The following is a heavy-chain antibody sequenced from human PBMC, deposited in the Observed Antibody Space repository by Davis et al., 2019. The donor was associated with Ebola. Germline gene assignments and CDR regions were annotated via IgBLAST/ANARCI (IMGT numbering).Heavy chain of an antibody. CDR1: GYTFTSYG. D-gene: IGHD6-25*01. V-gene: IGHV1-18*04. Sequence: AASVQVSCKASGYTFTSYGITWVRQAPGQGLEWMGWINPHNGNTNYAQNVQGRVTMTTDTSTSTAYMELSRLRSDDTAVYYCARLYSSAFYGMDVWGKGTTVTVSS. CDR2: INPHNGNT. CDR3: ARLYSSAFYGMDV. J-gene: IGHJ6*04.